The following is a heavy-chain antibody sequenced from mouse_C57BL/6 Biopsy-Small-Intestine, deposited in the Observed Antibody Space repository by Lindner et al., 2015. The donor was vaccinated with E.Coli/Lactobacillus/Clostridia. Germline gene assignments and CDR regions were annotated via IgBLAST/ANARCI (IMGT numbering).Heavy chain of an antibody. D-gene: IGHD2-9*01. J-gene: IGHJ1*03. CDR3: ARSYYGYDWYFDV. V-gene: IGHV1-19*01. CDR1: GYTFTDYY. CDR2: INPYNGGT. Sequence: VQLQESGPVLVKPGASVKMSCKASGYTFTDYYMNWVKQSHGKSLEWIGVINPYNGGTSYNQKFKGKATLTVDKSSSTAYMELNSLTSEDSAVYYCARSYYGYDWYFDVWGTGTTVTVSS.